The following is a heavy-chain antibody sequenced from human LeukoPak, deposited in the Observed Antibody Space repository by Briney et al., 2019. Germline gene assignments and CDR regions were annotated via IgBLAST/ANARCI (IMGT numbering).Heavy chain of an antibody. D-gene: IGHD2-15*01. J-gene: IGHJ5*02. CDR3: VRGGPSTWS. CDR1: GFIFKLYW. CDR2: INHDGSDT. V-gene: IGHV3-74*01. Sequence: GGSLRLSCAASGFIFKLYWMHWVRQVPGRGPVWVSRINHDGSDTIYADSVRGRFTISRDDAKNTLYLQMNNLRAEDTAVYYCVRGGPSTWSWGQGTLVTVSS.